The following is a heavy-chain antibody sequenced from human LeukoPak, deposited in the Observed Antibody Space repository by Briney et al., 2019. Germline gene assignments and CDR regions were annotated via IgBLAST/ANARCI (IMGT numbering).Heavy chain of an antibody. V-gene: IGHV4-34*01. CDR2: INHSGST. CDR1: GGSFSGYY. Sequence: PSETLSLTCAVYGGSFSGYYWSWIRQPPGKGLEWIGEINHSGSTNYNPSLKSRVTISVDTSKNQFSLKLSSVTAADTAVYYCARREPMVRGAKPFDYWGQGTLVTVSS. J-gene: IGHJ4*02. CDR3: ARREPMVRGAKPFDY. D-gene: IGHD3-10*01.